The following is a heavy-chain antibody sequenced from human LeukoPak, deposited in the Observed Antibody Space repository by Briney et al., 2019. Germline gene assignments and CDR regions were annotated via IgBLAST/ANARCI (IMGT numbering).Heavy chain of an antibody. Sequence: GGSLRLSCAASGFTIDGYAMHWVRQAPGKGLEWVSGISWNSGSIGYADSVKGRFTISRDNAKNSLYLQMNSLRAEDTALYYCAKEGGITMVRGVIIEGPFLDYWGQGTLVTVSS. D-gene: IGHD3-10*01. CDR1: GFTIDGYA. V-gene: IGHV3-9*01. J-gene: IGHJ4*02. CDR3: AKEGGITMVRGVIIEGPFLDY. CDR2: ISWNSGSI.